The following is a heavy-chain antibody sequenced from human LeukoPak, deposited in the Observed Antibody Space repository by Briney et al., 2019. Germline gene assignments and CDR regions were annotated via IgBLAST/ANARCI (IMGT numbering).Heavy chain of an antibody. V-gene: IGHV4-34*01. CDR2: INHSGST. Sequence: SETLSLTCAVYGGSFSGYYWSWIRQPPGKGLEWIGEINHSGSTNYNPSLKSRVTISVDTSKNQFSLKLSSVTAADTAVYYCARGLVTMVRGGLSGYYYGTDVWGQGTTVTVSS. D-gene: IGHD3-10*01. J-gene: IGHJ6*02. CDR1: GGSFSGYY. CDR3: ARGLVTMVRGGLSGYYYGTDV.